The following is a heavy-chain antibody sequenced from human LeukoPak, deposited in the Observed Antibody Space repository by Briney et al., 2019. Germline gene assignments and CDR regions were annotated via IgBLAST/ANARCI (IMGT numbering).Heavy chain of an antibody. CDR1: GFTFSSYG. D-gene: IGHD7-27*01. J-gene: IGHJ4*02. Sequence: HPGGSLRLSCAASGFTFSSYGFHWVRQAPGKGLVWVSRVNIDGSSTNYADSVRGRFTISRDNAKNTLYLQMNSLRAEDTAMYYCARDFTGDYDYWGQGTLVTVSS. V-gene: IGHV3-74*01. CDR2: VNIDGSST. CDR3: ARDFTGDYDY.